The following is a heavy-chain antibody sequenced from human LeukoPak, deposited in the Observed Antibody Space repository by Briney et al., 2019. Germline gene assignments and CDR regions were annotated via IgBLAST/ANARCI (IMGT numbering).Heavy chain of an antibody. CDR3: AKVLGRGYSGYDY. Sequence: GGSLRLSCAASGFTFSSYAMSWVRQAAGKGLEWVSAISGSGGSTYYADSVKGRFTISRDNSKNTLYLQMNSLRAEDTAVYYCAKVLGRGYSGYDYWGQGTLVTVSS. D-gene: IGHD5-12*01. V-gene: IGHV3-23*01. J-gene: IGHJ4*02. CDR1: GFTFSSYA. CDR2: ISGSGGST.